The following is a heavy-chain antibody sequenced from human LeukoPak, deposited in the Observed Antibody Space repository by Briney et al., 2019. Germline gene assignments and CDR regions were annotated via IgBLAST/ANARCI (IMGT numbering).Heavy chain of an antibody. CDR1: ADSITSSSYY. V-gene: IGHV4-39*07. D-gene: IGHD6-13*01. J-gene: IGHJ5*02. CDR2: VHYTGRT. CDR3: ARDSFSSSWPKWFDP. Sequence: SETLSLTCSVFADSITSSSYYWAWIRQSPEKGLEWIGYVHYTGRTGYNPSLKSRVTISIDTSKNQFSLRLRSVTAADTAVYYCARDSFSSSWPKWFDPWGQGILVAVSS.